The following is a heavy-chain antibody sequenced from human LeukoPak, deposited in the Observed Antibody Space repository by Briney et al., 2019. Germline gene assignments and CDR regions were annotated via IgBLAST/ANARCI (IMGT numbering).Heavy chain of an antibody. J-gene: IGHJ1*01. V-gene: IGHV3-23*01. CDR3: AKDDDWGRYKH. CDR2: ISPSGGIT. D-gene: IGHD3-16*01. CDR1: GFSFSSHG. Sequence: GGSLRLSCAASGFSFSSHGMNWVRQAPGKGLEWVSGISPSGGITYYTDSVKGRFTISRDNSKNTQSLQMNSLRAEDTAVYYCAKDDDWGRYKHWGQGTLVTVSS.